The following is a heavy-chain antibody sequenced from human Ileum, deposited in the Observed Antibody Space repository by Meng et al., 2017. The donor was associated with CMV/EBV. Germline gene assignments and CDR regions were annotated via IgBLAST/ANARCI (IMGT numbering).Heavy chain of an antibody. Sequence: VQALESGPGLVTPSGTLSLTCAVSGDSISSNNWWIWVRQPPGKGLEWIGEIYHSGSTNYNPSFKSRVTMSVDKSKNQISLNLSSVTAADTAVYYCASGRDYAWHSWGRGTLVTVSS. CDR3: ASGRDYAWHS. V-gene: IGHV4-4*02. CDR2: IYHSGST. D-gene: IGHD4-17*01. J-gene: IGHJ4*02. CDR1: GDSISSNNW.